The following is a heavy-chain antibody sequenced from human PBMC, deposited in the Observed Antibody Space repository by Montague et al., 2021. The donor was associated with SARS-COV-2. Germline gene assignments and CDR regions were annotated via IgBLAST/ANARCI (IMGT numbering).Heavy chain of an antibody. J-gene: IGHJ2*01. CDR2: IYYTGST. V-gene: IGHV4-31*03. CDR3: ARNRGWGSRGAGYIDL. D-gene: IGHD7-27*01. CDR1: GGSISGDNYS. Sequence: TLSLTCTVSGGSISGDNYSWTWIRQHPGKGLEWIAYIYYTGSTYYNPSLQSRLRTSLDTSKNQFSLTLASVTAADTAIYYCARNRGWGSRGAGYIDLWGRGTLVTV.